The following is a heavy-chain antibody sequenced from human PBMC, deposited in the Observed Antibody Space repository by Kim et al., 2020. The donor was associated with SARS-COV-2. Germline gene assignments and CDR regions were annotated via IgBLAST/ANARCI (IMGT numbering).Heavy chain of an antibody. V-gene: IGHV1-18*01. Sequence: NYAQKLQGRVTMTTDPSTSTAYMELRSLRSDDTAVYYCARDRGDYGYFDLWGRGTLVTVSS. CDR3: ARDRGDYGYFDL. J-gene: IGHJ2*01. D-gene: IGHD2-21*01.